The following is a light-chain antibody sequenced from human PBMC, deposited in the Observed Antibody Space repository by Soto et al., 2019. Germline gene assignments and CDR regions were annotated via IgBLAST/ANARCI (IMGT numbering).Light chain of an antibody. V-gene: IGLV4-69*01. Sequence: QPVLTQSPSASASLGASVKLTCTLSSGHSSYAIAWHQQQPEKGPRYLMKLNSDGSHSKGHGIPDRFSGSSSGAERYLTISSLQSEDEADYYCQTWGTGIRVFGGGTQLTVL. CDR1: SGHSSYA. CDR2: LNSDGSH. J-gene: IGLJ2*01. CDR3: QTWGTGIRV.